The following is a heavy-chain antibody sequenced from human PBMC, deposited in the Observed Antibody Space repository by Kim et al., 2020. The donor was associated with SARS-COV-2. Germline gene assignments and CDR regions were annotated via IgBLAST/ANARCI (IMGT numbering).Heavy chain of an antibody. CDR2: IVVGSGNT. J-gene: IGHJ6*02. Sequence: SVKVSCKASGFTFTSSAVQWVRQARGQRLEWIGWIVVGSGNTNYAQKFQKRVTITRDMSTSTAYMELSSLRSEDTAVYYCAADLGLKQLERDYYYGMDVWGQGTTVTVSS. CDR1: GFTFTSSA. V-gene: IGHV1-58*01. CDR3: AADLGLKQLERDYYYGMDV. D-gene: IGHD1-1*01.